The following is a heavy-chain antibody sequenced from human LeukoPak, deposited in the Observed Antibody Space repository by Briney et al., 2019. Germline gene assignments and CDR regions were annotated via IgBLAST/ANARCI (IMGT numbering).Heavy chain of an antibody. Sequence: ASEKVSCKASGYTFTSYGISWVRQAPGQGLEWMGWISAYNGNTNYAQKLQGRVTMTTDTSTSTAYMELRSLRSDDTAVYYCARDEAGDPYYSSSWNNWFDPWGQGTLVTVSS. CDR2: ISAYNGNT. V-gene: IGHV1-18*01. CDR1: GYTFTSYG. J-gene: IGHJ5*02. CDR3: ARDEAGDPYYSSSWNNWFDP. D-gene: IGHD6-13*01.